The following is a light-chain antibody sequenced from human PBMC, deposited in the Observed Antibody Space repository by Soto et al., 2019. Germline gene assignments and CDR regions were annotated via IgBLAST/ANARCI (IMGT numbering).Light chain of an antibody. CDR2: GAS. CDR1: QGIANF. V-gene: IGKV1-9*01. Sequence: IPLTQSPSSLSAYVGDRVTISCRASQGIANFLAWYQQKPGKAPKLLIYGASTLQSGDPSRFSGTGSGTDFTLTISSLQPEDFATYYSQQLNSFPIPFGPGTKVDIK. J-gene: IGKJ3*01. CDR3: QQLNSFPIP.